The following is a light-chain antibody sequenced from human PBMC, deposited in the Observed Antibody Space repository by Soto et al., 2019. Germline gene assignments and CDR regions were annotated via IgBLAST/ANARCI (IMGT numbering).Light chain of an antibody. CDR2: GAS. J-gene: IGKJ5*01. CDR3: QHYGGSIT. Sequence: EIVLTQSPGTLSLFPGDGATLSCRASQSVSSTYFAWYQQKPGQAPRLLIYGASSRATGIPDRFSGSGSGTDFTLTISRLEPEDFAVYYCQHYGGSITFGQGTRLEIE. V-gene: IGKV3-20*01. CDR1: QSVSSTY.